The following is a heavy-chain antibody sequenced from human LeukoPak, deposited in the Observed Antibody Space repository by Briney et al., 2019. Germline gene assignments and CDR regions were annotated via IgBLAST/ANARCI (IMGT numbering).Heavy chain of an antibody. CDR1: GGTFSSYA. CDR2: IIPIFGTA. Sequence: ALVKVSCKASGGTFSSYAISWVRQAPGQGLEWMGGIIPIFGTANYAQKFQGRVTITTDESTSTAYMELSSLRSEDTAVYYCARALMAVPLQYYFYYWGQGILVTVSS. D-gene: IGHD6-19*01. J-gene: IGHJ4*02. V-gene: IGHV1-69*05. CDR3: ARALMAVPLQYYFYY.